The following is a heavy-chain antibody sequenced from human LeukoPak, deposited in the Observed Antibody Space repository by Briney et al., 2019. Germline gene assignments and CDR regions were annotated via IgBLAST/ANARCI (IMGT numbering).Heavy chain of an antibody. Sequence: PGGTLRLSCAATGFTFNSYALSWVRQAPGKGLEWVSAISRGGDVTYYADAVEGRFTISRDNSEKMLFLQMSSLRAEDTATYYCTKEATATGYASDWGQGTLVTVSS. CDR3: TKEATATGYASD. CDR1: GFTFNSYA. J-gene: IGHJ4*02. D-gene: IGHD1-1*01. CDR2: ISRGGDVT. V-gene: IGHV3-23*01.